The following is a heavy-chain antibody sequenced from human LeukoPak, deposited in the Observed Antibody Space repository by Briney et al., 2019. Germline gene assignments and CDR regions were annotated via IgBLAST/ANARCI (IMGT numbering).Heavy chain of an antibody. Sequence: WASLKVSCKASGCTLIYYGISWVRQAPGQGLEWMGWISFKNGNTNSAQKLQGRVTMTTDTSTSTAYMELMSLRSDDTAVYYCAKGGSPRPWSFDIWGQGTMVTVSS. CDR1: GCTLIYYG. CDR3: AKGGSPRPWSFDI. CDR2: ISFKNGNT. V-gene: IGHV1-18*01. D-gene: IGHD2-15*01. J-gene: IGHJ3*02.